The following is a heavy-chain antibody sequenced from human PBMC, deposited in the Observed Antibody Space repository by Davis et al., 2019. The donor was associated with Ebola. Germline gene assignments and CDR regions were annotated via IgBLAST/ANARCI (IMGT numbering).Heavy chain of an antibody. D-gene: IGHD1-1*01. CDR1: GFAFSTYA. CDR2: MSAGGNST. V-gene: IGHV3-23*01. J-gene: IGHJ5*02. CDR3: AGDPNWESGS. Sequence: GESLKISCAASGFAFSTYAMSWVRQAPGKGLEWVSAMSAGGNSTYYADSVKGRFTISRANSKNMLFLQMDSLRIEDTAQYFCAGDPNWESGSWGQGTLVTVSS.